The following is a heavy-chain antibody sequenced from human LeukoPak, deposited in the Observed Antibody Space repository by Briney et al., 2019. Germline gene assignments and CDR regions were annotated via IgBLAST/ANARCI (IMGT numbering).Heavy chain of an antibody. V-gene: IGHV3-53*05. CDR1: GFTVSSNY. Sequence: GGSLRLSCAASGFTVSSNYMSWVRQAPGKGLEWVSVIYSGGSTYYADSVKGRFTISRDNSKNTLYLQMNSLRAEDTAVYYCAKPPRDSSSSPNYFDYWGQGTLVTVSS. D-gene: IGHD6-6*01. J-gene: IGHJ4*02. CDR3: AKPPRDSSSSPNYFDY. CDR2: IYSGGST.